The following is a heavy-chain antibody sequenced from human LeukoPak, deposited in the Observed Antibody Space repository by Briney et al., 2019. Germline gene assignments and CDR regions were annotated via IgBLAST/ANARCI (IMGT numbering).Heavy chain of an antibody. CDR1: GGSISSSNW. D-gene: IGHD1-26*01. Sequence: SETLSLTCAVSGGSISSSNWWSWVRQPPGKGLEWIGEIYHSWSTKYNPSLKSRVTITVDKSKNQFSLKLRSVTAADTAVYYWARGVGSMDYWGQGTLVTVSS. J-gene: IGHJ4*02. CDR2: IYHSWST. CDR3: ARGVGSMDY. V-gene: IGHV4-4*02.